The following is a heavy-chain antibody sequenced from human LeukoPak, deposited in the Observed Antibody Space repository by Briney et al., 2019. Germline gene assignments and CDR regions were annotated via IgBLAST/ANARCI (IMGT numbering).Heavy chain of an antibody. CDR1: GFTFDSYA. V-gene: IGHV3-23*01. CDR2: ISGGGGIT. CDR3: AKYGVDCSSTSCYPLYYMDV. J-gene: IGHJ6*03. Sequence: GGSLSLSCAASGFTFDSYAMTWVRQAPGKGLEWVSSISGGGGITDYADSVKGRFTISRDNSKYTLFLQMNSLRAEDTAVYYCAKYGVDCSSTSCYPLYYMDVWGKGTTVTVSS. D-gene: IGHD2-2*01.